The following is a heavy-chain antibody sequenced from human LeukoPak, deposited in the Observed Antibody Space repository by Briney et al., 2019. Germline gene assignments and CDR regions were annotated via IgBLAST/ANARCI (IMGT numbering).Heavy chain of an antibody. J-gene: IGHJ4*02. D-gene: IGHD5-18*01. CDR2: ISAYNSNT. V-gene: IGHV1-18*04. CDR3: ARAYTGFDY. CDR1: GYTFTSYG. Sequence: ASVKVSCKAAGYTFTSYGISWGRQAPGQGREWMGWISAYNSNTKYTQKLQGRVTMPTDTPTSTAYMELRSLRSDDTAVYYCARAYTGFDYWGQGTLVTVSS.